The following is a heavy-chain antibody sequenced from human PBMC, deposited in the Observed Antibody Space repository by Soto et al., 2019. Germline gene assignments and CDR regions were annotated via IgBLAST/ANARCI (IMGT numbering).Heavy chain of an antibody. CDR2: IYYSGRT. CDR1: GCSISSVGYS. V-gene: IGHV4-30-4*01. Sequence: QVQLQESGPGLVKPSQTLSLTCTVCGCSISSVGYSWSWSRQPPGKGMEWFGYIYYSGRTYYNPSLKSRVTISVDKSTNRFYLKLTSVGAEDTAVYYCARDSEVYRDTRDLDPWGQGTLVTVSS. CDR3: ARDSEVYRDTRDLDP. D-gene: IGHD4-17*01. J-gene: IGHJ5*02.